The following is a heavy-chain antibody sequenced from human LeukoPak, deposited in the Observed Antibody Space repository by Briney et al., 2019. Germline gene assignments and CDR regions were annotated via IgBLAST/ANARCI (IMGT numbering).Heavy chain of an antibody. CDR1: GFTFNNYA. J-gene: IGHJ4*02. V-gene: IGHV3-23*01. CDR3: AKRQRITLFGVNTDYFDY. D-gene: IGHD3-3*01. CDR2: ISDSGAGT. Sequence: PGGSLRLSCAASGFTFNNYAMSWVRQAPGRGLEWVSSISDSGAGTYFADSVKGRFIISRDNSKNTLYLQMSSLRADDTAVYYCAKRQRITLFGVNTDYFDYWGQGTLVTVSS.